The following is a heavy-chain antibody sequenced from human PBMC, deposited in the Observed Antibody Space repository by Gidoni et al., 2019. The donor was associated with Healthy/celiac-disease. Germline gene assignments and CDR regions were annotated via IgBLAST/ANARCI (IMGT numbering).Heavy chain of an antibody. CDR1: GGSFSGYY. V-gene: IGHV4-34*01. D-gene: IGHD3-3*01. CDR2: INHSGST. CDR3: AREAAPYFGVVIN. Sequence: VQLQQCGAGLLKPSETLSLTCAVYGGSFSGYYWSWIRQPPGKGLEWIGEINHSGSTNYNPSLKSRVTISVDTSKNQFSLKLSSVTAADTAVYYCAREAAPYFGVVINWGQGTLVTVSS. J-gene: IGHJ4*02.